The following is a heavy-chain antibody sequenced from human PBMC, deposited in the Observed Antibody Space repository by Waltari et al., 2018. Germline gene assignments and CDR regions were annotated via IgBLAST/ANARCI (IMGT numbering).Heavy chain of an antibody. CDR2: FDPEDGEI. J-gene: IGHJ4*02. CDR3: ASNQVDYSNYFYFDY. CDR1: GYTLTELS. V-gene: IGHV1-24*01. D-gene: IGHD4-4*01. Sequence: QVHLVQSGAEVRRPGASVKVSCKVSGYTLTELSIHRVRQAPGKGLEWMGGFDPEDGEIIYAQKFQRRVTMTEHTSTDTVYMEVSSLRSEDTSVYYCASNQVDYSNYFYFDYWGQGTLVTVSS.